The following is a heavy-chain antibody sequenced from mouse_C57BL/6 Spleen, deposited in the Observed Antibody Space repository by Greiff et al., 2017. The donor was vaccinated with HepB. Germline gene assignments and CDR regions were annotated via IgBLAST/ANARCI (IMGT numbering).Heavy chain of an antibody. V-gene: IGHV5-6*01. CDR3: ARHGYYGSSLYAIDY. Sequence: DVQLQESGGDLVKPGGSLKLSCAASGFTFSSYGMSWVRQTPDKRLEWVATISSGGSYTYYTDSVKGRFTISRDNAKNTLYLQMSSLKSEDTAMYYCARHGYYGSSLYAIDYWGQGTSVTVSS. D-gene: IGHD1-1*01. CDR1: GFTFSSYG. J-gene: IGHJ4*01. CDR2: ISSGGSYT.